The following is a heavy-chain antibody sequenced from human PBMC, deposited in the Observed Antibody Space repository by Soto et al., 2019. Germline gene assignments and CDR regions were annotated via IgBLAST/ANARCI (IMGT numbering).Heavy chain of an antibody. V-gene: IGHV6-1*01. CDR1: GDSVSSNSAT. CDR3: VRDNIVRTMELFDY. J-gene: IGHJ4*02. D-gene: IGHD1-26*01. CDR2: TYYRSKLYN. Sequence: SETLSLTCAISGDSVSSNSATWHWIRQSPSRGLEWLGRTYYRSKLYNDYSVSLKSRITINPDTSKNQFSLHLNSVTPEDTAVYYWVRDNIVRTMELFDYWGQGTLVTVSS.